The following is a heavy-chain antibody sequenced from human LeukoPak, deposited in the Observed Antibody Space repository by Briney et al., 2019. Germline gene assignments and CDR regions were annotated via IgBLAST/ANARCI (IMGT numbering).Heavy chain of an antibody. CDR3: ARVGSSYAFDI. D-gene: IGHD6-13*01. CDR1: GGTFSSYA. Sequence: GASVKVSCKASGGTFSSYAISWVRQAPGQGLEWMGGIIPIFGTANYAQKFQGRVTITTDESTSTAYMELSSLRSEDAAVYYCARVGSSYAFDIWGQGTMVTVSS. J-gene: IGHJ3*02. V-gene: IGHV1-69*05. CDR2: IIPIFGTA.